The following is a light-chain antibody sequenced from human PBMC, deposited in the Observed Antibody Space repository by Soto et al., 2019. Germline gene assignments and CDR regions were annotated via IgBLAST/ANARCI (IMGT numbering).Light chain of an antibody. J-gene: IGLJ3*02. V-gene: IGLV1-51*01. Sequence: QSVLTQPPSVSAAPGQKVTISCSGSSSNIGNNYVSWYQHLPVTAPKLLIYDNDQRPSGIPDRFSGSKSGTSATLGITGLQSGDEAHYYCGTWDSSLSAGVFGGGTKVTVL. CDR2: DND. CDR3: GTWDSSLSAGV. CDR1: SSNIGNNY.